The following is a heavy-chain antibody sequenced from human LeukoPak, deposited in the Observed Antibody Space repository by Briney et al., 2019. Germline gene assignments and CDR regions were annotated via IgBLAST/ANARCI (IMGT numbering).Heavy chain of an antibody. D-gene: IGHD3-10*01. J-gene: IGHJ4*02. CDR3: ARQPYYYGSGSYYSRRTKYYFDY. CDR1: GGSISGYY. CDR2: IYYSGST. Sequence: SETLSLTCTVSGGSISGYYWGWIRQPPGKGLEWIGSIYYSGSTYYNPSLKSRVTISVDTSKNQFSLKLSSVTAADTAVYYCARQPYYYGSGSYYSRRTKYYFDYWGQGTLVTVSS. V-gene: IGHV4-39*01.